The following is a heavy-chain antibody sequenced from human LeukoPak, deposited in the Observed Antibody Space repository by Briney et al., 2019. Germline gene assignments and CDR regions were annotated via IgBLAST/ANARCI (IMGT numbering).Heavy chain of an antibody. V-gene: IGHV1-46*01. CDR3: ARPLSGELPDY. J-gene: IGHJ4*02. D-gene: IGHD1-7*01. CDR1: GYTFTSYY. CDR2: INPSGGST. Sequence: ASVKVSCKASGYTFTSYYMHWVRQAPGQGLKWMGIINPSGGSTSYAQKFQGRVTMTRDTSTSTVYMELSSLRSEDTAVYYCARPLSGELPDYWGQGTLVTVSS.